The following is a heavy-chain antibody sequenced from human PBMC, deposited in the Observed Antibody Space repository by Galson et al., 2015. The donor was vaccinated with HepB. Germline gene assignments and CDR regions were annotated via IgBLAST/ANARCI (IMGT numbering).Heavy chain of an antibody. CDR2: IKSKTDGGTT. CDR3: TTERTYYGSEHNWFDP. Sequence: SLRLSCAASGFTFSNAWMSWVRQAPGKGLEWVGRIKSKTDGGTTDYAAPVKGRFTISRDDSKNTLYLQMNSLKTEDTAVYYCTTERTYYGSEHNWFDPWGQGTLVTVSS. D-gene: IGHD3-10*01. CDR1: GFTFSNAW. V-gene: IGHV3-15*01. J-gene: IGHJ5*02.